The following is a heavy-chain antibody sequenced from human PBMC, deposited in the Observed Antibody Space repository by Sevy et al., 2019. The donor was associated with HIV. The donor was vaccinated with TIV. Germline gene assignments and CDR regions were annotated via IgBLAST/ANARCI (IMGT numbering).Heavy chain of an antibody. V-gene: IGHV3-23*01. Sequence: GGSLRLSCAASGFTFSSYAMSWVRQAPGKGLEWVSAIRGSGGSTYYADSVKGRFTISRDNSKNTLYLQMNSLRAEDTAVDYCAKDPSDLGNNWFDPWCQGTLVTVSS. CDR2: IRGSGGST. CDR3: AKDPSDLGNNWFDP. CDR1: GFTFSSYA. J-gene: IGHJ5*02. D-gene: IGHD3-10*01.